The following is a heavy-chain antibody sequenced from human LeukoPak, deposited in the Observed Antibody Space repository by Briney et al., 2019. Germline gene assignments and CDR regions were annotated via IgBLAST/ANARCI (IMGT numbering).Heavy chain of an antibody. V-gene: IGHV4-61*05. D-gene: IGHD2-21*01. CDR3: TKGEGDY. Sequence: KASETLSLTCTVSGGSINSISFYWGWIRQPPGKGLEWIGYIYDSGNTNYNPSLKSRVTISVDTSKNQFSLKLSSVTAADTAVYYCTKGEGDYWGQGTLVTVSS. CDR2: IYDSGNT. CDR1: GGSINSISFY. J-gene: IGHJ4*02.